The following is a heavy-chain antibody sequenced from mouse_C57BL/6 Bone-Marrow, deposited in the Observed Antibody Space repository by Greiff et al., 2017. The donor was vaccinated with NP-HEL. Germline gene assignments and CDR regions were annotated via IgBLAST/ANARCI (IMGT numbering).Heavy chain of an antibody. V-gene: IGHV5-16*01. CDR3: AREGGLRRRTYAMDY. CDR1: GFTFSDYY. J-gene: IGHJ4*01. Sequence: EVTLVESEGGLVQPGSSMKLSCTASGFTFSDYYLAWVRQVPEKGLAWVANINYDGSSTYYLDSLKSRFIISRDNAKNILYLQMSSLKSEDTATYYCAREGGLRRRTYAMDYWGQGTSVTVSS. CDR2: INYDGSST. D-gene: IGHD2-4*01.